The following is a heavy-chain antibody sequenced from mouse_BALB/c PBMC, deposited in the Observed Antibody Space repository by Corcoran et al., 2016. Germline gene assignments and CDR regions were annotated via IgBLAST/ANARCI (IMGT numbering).Heavy chain of an antibody. V-gene: IGHV14-1*02. CDR3: AYDAMDY. D-gene: IGHD2-12*01. CDR1: GFTIKDYY. J-gene: IGHJ4*01. CDR2: SDPENGNT. Sequence: EVQLQQSGAELVRPGAFVKLSCKASGFTIKDYYMYWVKQRPEQGLEWIGWSDPENGNTIYDPKFQGKASITADTSSNTAYLQLSSLTSEDTAVYYCAYDAMDYWGQGTSVTVSS.